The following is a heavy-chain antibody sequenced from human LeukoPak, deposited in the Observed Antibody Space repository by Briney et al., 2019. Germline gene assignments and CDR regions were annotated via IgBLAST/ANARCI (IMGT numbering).Heavy chain of an antibody. J-gene: IGHJ4*02. CDR2: ISGSGGRT. CDR3: AKAFLWFGELLEVGY. V-gene: IGHV3-23*01. Sequence: GGSLRLSCAASGFTFSSYGMSWVRQAPGKGLEWVSGISGSGGRTYYADSVKGRFTISRDNPKNTLYLQMNSLRAEDTGLYYCAKAFLWFGELLEVGYWGQGTLVTVSS. CDR1: GFTFSSYG. D-gene: IGHD3-10*01.